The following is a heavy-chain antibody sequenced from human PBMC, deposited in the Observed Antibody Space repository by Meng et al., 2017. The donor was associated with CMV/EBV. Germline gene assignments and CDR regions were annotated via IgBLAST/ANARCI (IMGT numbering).Heavy chain of an antibody. CDR1: FTFGRYA. V-gene: IGHV3-23*01. J-gene: IGHJ5*02. D-gene: IGHD2-2*01. Sequence: FTFGRYAVSWARQAPGKGLEWVSAISGSGGSTYYADSVKGRFTISRDNSKNTLYLQMNSLRAEDTAVYYCAKGYCSSTSCSPNWFDPWGQGTLVTVSS. CDR2: ISGSGGST. CDR3: AKGYCSSTSCSPNWFDP.